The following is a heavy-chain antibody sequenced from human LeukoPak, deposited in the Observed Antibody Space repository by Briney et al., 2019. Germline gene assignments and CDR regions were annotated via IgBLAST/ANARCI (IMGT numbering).Heavy chain of an antibody. D-gene: IGHD3-10*01. CDR3: ARDSVPLFLWFGELYYYFDY. V-gene: IGHV3-48*01. CDR1: GFTFSSYS. Sequence: GGSLRLSCAASGFTFSSYSMNWVRQAPGKGLEWVSYISSSSSTIYYADSVKGRFTISRDYAKNSLYLQMNSLRAEDTAVYYCARDSVPLFLWFGELYYYFDYWGQGTLVTVSS. J-gene: IGHJ4*02. CDR2: ISSSSSTI.